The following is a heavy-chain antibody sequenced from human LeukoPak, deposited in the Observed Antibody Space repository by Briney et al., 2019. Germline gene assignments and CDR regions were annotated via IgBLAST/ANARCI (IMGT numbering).Heavy chain of an antibody. V-gene: IGHV4-34*01. Sequence: KPSETLSLTCAVYGGSFSGYYRSWIRQPPGKGLEWIGEINHSGSTSYNPSLKSRVTISVDTSENQFSLTLSSVTAADTAVYYCARLYFSRNVFIPARWDYWGQGTLVTVSS. J-gene: IGHJ4*02. CDR1: GGSFSGYY. CDR3: ARLYFSRNVFIPARWDY. CDR2: INHSGST. D-gene: IGHD3-3*01.